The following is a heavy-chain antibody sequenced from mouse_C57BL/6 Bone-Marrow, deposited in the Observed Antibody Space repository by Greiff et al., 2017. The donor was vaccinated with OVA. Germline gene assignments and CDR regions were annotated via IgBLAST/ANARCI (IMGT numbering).Heavy chain of an antibody. CDR3: ARSDTTVVVPVY. CDR2: IYPGSGNT. Sequence: QVQLQQSGAELVRPGASVKLSCKASGYTFTDYYINWVKQRPGQGLEWIARIYPGSGNTYYNEKFKGKATLTAEKSSSTAYMQLSSLTSEDSAVYFCARSDTTVVVPVYWGQGTTLTVSS. V-gene: IGHV1-76*01. J-gene: IGHJ2*01. D-gene: IGHD1-1*01. CDR1: GYTFTDYY.